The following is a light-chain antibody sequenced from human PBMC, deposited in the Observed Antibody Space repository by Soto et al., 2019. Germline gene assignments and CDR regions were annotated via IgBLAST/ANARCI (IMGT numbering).Light chain of an antibody. CDR1: QDIINH. Sequence: DIQMTQSPSSLSASVGDTVTITCRASQDIINHLAWYQQRPGKVPNLLIYGASTLHSGVPSRFRGSGSVTPFTLTISSLQPEDVATYYCQNYHLALGTFGQGTRLEIK. CDR3: QNYHLALGT. V-gene: IGKV1-27*01. CDR2: GAS. J-gene: IGKJ5*01.